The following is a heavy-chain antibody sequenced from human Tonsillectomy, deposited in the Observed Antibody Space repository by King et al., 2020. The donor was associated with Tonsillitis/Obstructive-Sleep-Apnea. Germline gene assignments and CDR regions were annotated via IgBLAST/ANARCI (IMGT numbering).Heavy chain of an antibody. Sequence: VQLVESGAEVKKPGASVKVSCKASGYTFTSYDINWVRQATGQGLEWMGWMNPNSGNTGYAQKFQGRVTMTRNTSISTAYMELSSLRSEDTAVYYCARFGGTMVGVAYVGSYYYYMDVWGKGTTVTVSS. V-gene: IGHV1-8*01. CDR3: ARFGGTMVGVAYVGSYYYYMDV. CDR1: GYTFTSYD. CDR2: MNPNSGNT. J-gene: IGHJ6*03. D-gene: IGHD3-3*01.